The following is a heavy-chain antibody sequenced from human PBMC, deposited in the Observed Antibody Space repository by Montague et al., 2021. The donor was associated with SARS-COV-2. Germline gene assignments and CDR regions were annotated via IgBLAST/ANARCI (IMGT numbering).Heavy chain of an antibody. D-gene: IGHD3-10*01. CDR2: ICASGNT. CDR1: GGSISNYY. CDR3: ARDRPRSYYYDSWTDTWWGYGMDV. Sequence: SETLSLTCTVSGGSISNYYWSWIRQPAGKGLEWIGRICASGNTNYNPSLKSRVTMSVDTSKNQFSLKLSSVTAADTAVYYCARDRPRSYYYDSWTDTWWGYGMDVWGQGTTVTVSS. V-gene: IGHV4-4*07. J-gene: IGHJ6*02.